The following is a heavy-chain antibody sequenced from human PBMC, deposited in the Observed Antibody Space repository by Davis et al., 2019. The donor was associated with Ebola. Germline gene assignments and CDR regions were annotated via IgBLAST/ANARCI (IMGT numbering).Heavy chain of an antibody. D-gene: IGHD2-8*02. V-gene: IGHV5-51*01. CDR3: ASLRRTITGMDDAFDM. CDR2: IYTGDSDT. CDR1: GNSFTSHW. Sequence: PGGSLRLSCKDSGNSFTSHWIGWVRQMPGKGLEWMGIIYTGDSDTRYSPSFRGQVIISADKSIKTAFLQWSSLKASDTAMYYCASLRRTITGMDDAFDMWGQGTMVTVSS. J-gene: IGHJ3*02.